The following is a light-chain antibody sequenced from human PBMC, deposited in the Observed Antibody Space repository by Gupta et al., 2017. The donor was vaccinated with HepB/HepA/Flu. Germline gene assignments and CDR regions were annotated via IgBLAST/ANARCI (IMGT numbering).Light chain of an antibody. V-gene: IGKV3-11*01. CDR1: QSVSSY. Sequence: EIVLTQSPATLSVSPGERATLSCRPSQSVSSYLAWYQQKPGQAPRLLIYDASNRATGIPARFSGSGSGADFTLTISSLEPEDSAVYYCQQRSNWPPEYTFGQGTKLKIK. CDR3: QQRSNWPPEYT. J-gene: IGKJ2*01. CDR2: DAS.